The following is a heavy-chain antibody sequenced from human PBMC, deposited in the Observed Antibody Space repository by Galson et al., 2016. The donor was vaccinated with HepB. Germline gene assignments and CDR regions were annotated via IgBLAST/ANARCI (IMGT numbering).Heavy chain of an antibody. CDR2: INPNVGST. CDR3: ARGDLNYYYALDV. Sequence: SVKASCKASGYTFTSYGISWVRQAPGQGLEWMGFINPNVGSTTFAQKFQDRVTMTRDTSTSTVFMELSSLRSEVTAVYFCARGDLNYYYALDVWGQGTTVTVSS. J-gene: IGHJ6*02. CDR1: GYTFTSYG. V-gene: IGHV1-46*01. D-gene: IGHD3-3*01.